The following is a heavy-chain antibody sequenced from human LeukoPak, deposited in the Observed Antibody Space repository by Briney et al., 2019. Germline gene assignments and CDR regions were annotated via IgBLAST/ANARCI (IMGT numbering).Heavy chain of an antibody. D-gene: IGHD3-10*01. Sequence: GGSLRLSCAASGFSFSSYWMTWIRQAPGKGLEWVANIKEDGTEKYYVDSVKGRFTISRDNARSSLYLQMNSLRAGDTAVYYCATLLAYGSGAEAFDYWGQGTLVTVSS. V-gene: IGHV3-7*01. CDR3: ATLLAYGSGAEAFDY. CDR2: IKEDGTEK. CDR1: GFSFSSYW. J-gene: IGHJ4*02.